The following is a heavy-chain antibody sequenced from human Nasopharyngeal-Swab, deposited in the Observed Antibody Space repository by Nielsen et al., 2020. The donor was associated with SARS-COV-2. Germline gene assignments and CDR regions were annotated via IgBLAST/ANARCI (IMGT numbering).Heavy chain of an antibody. D-gene: IGHD6-19*01. CDR3: ASQALQYYPNYLAVAGSELVN. CDR2: ISSSGSTI. V-gene: IGHV3-48*03. Sequence: GESLKISCAVSGFTFSSYEMNWVRQAPGKGLEWVSYISSSGSTIYYADSVKGRFTISRDNAKNSLYLQMNSLRAEDTAVYYCASQALQYYPNYLAVAGSELVNWGQGTLVTVSS. J-gene: IGHJ4*02. CDR1: GFTFSSYE.